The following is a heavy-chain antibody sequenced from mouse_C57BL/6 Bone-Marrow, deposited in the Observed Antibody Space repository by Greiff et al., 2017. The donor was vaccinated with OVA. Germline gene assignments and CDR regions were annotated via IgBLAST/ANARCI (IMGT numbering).Heavy chain of an antibody. CDR1: GYSFTGYY. CDR3: ARGFIASFAY. J-gene: IGHJ3*01. CDR2: IYPYNGVS. Sequence: VQLQQSGPELVKPGASVKISCKASGYSFTGYYMHWVKQSPGHILDWIGYIYPYNGVSSYNQKFQGKATLTVDKSSSTASLELRSLTSEDSAGYYCARGFIASFAYWGQGTLVTVSA. D-gene: IGHD6-1*01. V-gene: IGHV1-31*01.